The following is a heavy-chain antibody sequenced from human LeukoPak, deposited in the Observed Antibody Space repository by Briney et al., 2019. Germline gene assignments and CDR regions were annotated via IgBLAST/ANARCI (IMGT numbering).Heavy chain of an antibody. CDR1: GVTLSSYA. J-gene: IGHJ5*02. CDR3: ARDRSNGDYVP. Sequence: SVKVSCKASGVTLSSYAISCVPQTPGQGLEWMGRIIPILGIANYAQTLKGRVTITADKSTSTAYMDRSSLRSEAPAVYYVARDRSNGDYVPWGQGTLVTVSS. D-gene: IGHD4-17*01. CDR2: IIPILGIA. V-gene: IGHV1-69*04.